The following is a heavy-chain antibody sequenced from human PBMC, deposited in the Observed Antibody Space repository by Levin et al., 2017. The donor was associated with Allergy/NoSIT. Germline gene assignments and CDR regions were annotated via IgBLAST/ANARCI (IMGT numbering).Heavy chain of an antibody. V-gene: IGHV3-23*01. J-gene: IGHJ4*02. Sequence: GESLKISCAASGFTFSSYAMSWVRQAPGKGLEWVSAISGSGGSTYYADSVKGRFTISRDNSKNTLYLQMNSLRAEDTAVYYCANWGWGYGDYVWGQGTLVTVSS. CDR3: ANWGWGYGDYV. CDR1: GFTFSSYA. CDR2: ISGSGGST. D-gene: IGHD4-17*01.